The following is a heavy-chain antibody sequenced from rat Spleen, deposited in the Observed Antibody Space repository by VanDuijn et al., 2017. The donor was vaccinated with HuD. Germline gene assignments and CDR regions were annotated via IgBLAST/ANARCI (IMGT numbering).Heavy chain of an antibody. Sequence: EVQLVEPGGGLVQPGRSLKLSCAASGFTFRNYYMAWVRQAPTKGLEWVASISTGAGNTYYRDSVKGRFTVSRDDTKSTLYLQVDSLRSEDTATYYCARHGGFYNWFAYWGQGTLVTVSS. V-gene: IGHV5-25*01. CDR1: GFTFRNYY. D-gene: IGHD1-11*01. J-gene: IGHJ3*01. CDR2: ISTGAGNT. CDR3: ARHGGFYNWFAY.